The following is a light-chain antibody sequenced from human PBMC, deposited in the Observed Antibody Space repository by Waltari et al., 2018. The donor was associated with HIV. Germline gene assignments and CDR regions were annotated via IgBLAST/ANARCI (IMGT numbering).Light chain of an antibody. Sequence: QSALTPPASVSGSPGQSITISCTGNDTDVGTYNYVSWFQHHPGKAPKLIISEVRNRPSGVSHRFSGSKAGNTASLIISGLQAEDEASYYCTSYTTTNTGVFGGGTNLTVL. V-gene: IGLV2-14*01. CDR1: DTDVGTYNY. J-gene: IGLJ3*02. CDR2: EVR. CDR3: TSYTTTNTGV.